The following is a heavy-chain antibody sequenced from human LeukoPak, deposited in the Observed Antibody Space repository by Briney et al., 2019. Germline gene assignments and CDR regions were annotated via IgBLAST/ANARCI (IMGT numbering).Heavy chain of an antibody. CDR3: AREMLAAVAAQS. D-gene: IGHD6-19*01. CDR1: GFTFSAYN. J-gene: IGHJ5*02. V-gene: IGHV3-21*01. Sequence: GGSLRLSCAASGFTFSAYNMNWVRRTPGKGLEWVSSITTSSSYVFYADSVRGRFTISRDNAENSLYLQMNNLRDEDTAVYYCAREMLAAVAAQSWGQGTLVTVSS. CDR2: ITTSSSYV.